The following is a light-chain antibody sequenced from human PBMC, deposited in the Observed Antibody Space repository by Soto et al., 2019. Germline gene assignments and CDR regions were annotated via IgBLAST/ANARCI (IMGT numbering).Light chain of an antibody. J-gene: IGKJ1*01. CDR1: QSLSVSY. Sequence: EIVLTQSPGTLSLSPGDRATLSCRASQSLSVSYIAWYQQRPGQAPRLLIYGTSTRATGIPDRFSGSGSGTDFTLDISRLEPEDFAVYYCHQFGDSPQTCGQGTTVEI. CDR3: HQFGDSPQT. V-gene: IGKV3-20*01. CDR2: GTS.